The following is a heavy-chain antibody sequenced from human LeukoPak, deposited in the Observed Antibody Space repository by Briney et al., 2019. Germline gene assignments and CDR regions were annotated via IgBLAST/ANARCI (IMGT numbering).Heavy chain of an antibody. J-gene: IGHJ6*02. CDR3: ARRSLVRTVGYYYGMDV. V-gene: IGHV4-59*08. CDR2: IYYSGST. CDR1: GGSISTDY. D-gene: IGHD1-26*01. Sequence: SETLSPTCTVSGGSISTDYWSWIRQPPGKGLEWIGYIYYSGSTNYNPSLKSRATISVDTSKTQFSLKLSSVTAADTAVYYCARRSLVRTVGYYYGMDVWDQGTTVTVSS.